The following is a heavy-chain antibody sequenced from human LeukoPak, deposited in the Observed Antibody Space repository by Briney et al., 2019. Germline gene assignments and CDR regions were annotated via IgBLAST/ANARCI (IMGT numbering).Heavy chain of an antibody. D-gene: IGHD1-26*01. Sequence: GGSLRLSCAASGFTFSSYGMHWVRQAPGKGLEWVAVIWYDGSNKYYADSVKGRFTISRDNAKNSLYLQMNSLRAEDTAVYYCARDTTPRFYMDVWGKGTTVTVSS. CDR1: GFTFSSYG. V-gene: IGHV3-33*01. J-gene: IGHJ6*03. CDR2: IWYDGSNK. CDR3: ARDTTPRFYMDV.